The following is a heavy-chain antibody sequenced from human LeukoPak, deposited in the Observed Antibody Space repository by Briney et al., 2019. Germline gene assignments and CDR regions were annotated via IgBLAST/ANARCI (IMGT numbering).Heavy chain of an antibody. J-gene: IGHJ4*02. CDR2: INHSGST. CDR1: GGSFSGYY. Sequence: SETLSLTCAVYGGSFSGYYWSWIRQPPGKGLEWIGEINHSGSTNYNPSLKSRVAISVDTSKNQFSLKLSSVTAADTAVYYCASINVDTAMVNPSDYWGQGTLVTVSS. V-gene: IGHV4-34*01. CDR3: ASINVDTAMVNPSDY. D-gene: IGHD5-18*01.